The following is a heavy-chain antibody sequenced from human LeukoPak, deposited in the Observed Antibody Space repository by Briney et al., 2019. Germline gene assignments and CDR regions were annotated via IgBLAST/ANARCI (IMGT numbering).Heavy chain of an antibody. J-gene: IGHJ4*02. CDR3: ARDGGSYYMGYFDY. CDR1: GYTFTSYY. CDR2: INPNSGGT. V-gene: IGHV1-2*02. D-gene: IGHD1-26*01. Sequence: ASVKVSCKASGYTFTSYYMHWVRQAPGQGLEWMGWINPNSGGTNYAQKFQGRVTMTRDTSISTAYMELSRLRSDDTAVYYRARDGGSYYMGYFDYWGQGTLVTVSS.